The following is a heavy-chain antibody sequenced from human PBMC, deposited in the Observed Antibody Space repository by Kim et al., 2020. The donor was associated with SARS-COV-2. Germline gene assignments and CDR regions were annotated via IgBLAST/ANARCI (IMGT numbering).Heavy chain of an antibody. CDR3: ARGRGDSGSYPGAFDI. D-gene: IGHD1-26*01. CDR1: GGSFSGYY. J-gene: IGHJ3*02. CDR2: INHSGST. Sequence: SETLSLTCAVYGGSFSGYYWSWIRQPPGKGLEWIGEINHSGSTNYNPSLKSRVTISVDTSKNQFSLKLSSVTAADTAVYYCARGRGDSGSYPGAFDIWGQGTMVTVSS. V-gene: IGHV4-34*01.